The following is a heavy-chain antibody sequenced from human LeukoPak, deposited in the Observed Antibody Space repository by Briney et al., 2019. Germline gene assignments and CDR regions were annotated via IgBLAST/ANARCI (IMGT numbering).Heavy chain of an antibody. CDR3: AQTKIGAVLRYPNWFDP. CDR1: GFTFSSYW. D-gene: IGHD3-9*01. Sequence: QAGGSLRLSCAASGFTFSSYWMSWVRQAPGKGLEWVSAISGSGGSTYYADSVKGRFTISRDNSKNTLYLQMNSLRAEDTAVYYCAQTKIGAVLRYPNWFDPWGQGTLVTVSS. J-gene: IGHJ5*02. CDR2: ISGSGGST. V-gene: IGHV3-23*01.